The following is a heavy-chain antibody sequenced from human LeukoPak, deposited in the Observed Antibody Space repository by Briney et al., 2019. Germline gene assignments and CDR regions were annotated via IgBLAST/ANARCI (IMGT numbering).Heavy chain of an antibody. Sequence: SVKVSCKASGGTFSSYAISWVRQAPGQGLEWMGGIIPIFGTANYAQKFQGRVTITADESTSTAYMELSSLRSEDTAVYYCAAVVPAVMGYFDYWGQGTLVTVSS. V-gene: IGHV1-69*13. CDR1: GGTFSSYA. J-gene: IGHJ4*02. CDR3: AAVVPAVMGYFDY. D-gene: IGHD2-2*01. CDR2: IIPIFGTA.